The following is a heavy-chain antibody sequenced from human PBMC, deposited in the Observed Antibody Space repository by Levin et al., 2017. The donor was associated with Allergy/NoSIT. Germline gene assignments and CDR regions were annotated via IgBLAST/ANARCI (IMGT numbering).Heavy chain of an antibody. V-gene: IGHV3-48*03. J-gene: IGHJ6*02. CDR1: GFTFSSYD. D-gene: IGHD3-3*01. CDR3: ARDDYDVWSGYNCHGRDA. Sequence: PGGSLRLSCAASGFTFSSYDMNWVRQAPGKGLEWVSYISSSGSTIYYADSVKGRFTISRDNAKNSLYLQMNSLRAEDTAVYYCARDDYDVWSGYNCHGRDAWGQGTTVTVSS. CDR2: ISSSGSTI.